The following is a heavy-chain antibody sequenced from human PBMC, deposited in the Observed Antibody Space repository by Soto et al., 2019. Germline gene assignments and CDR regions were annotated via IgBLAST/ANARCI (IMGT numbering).Heavy chain of an antibody. D-gene: IGHD3-10*01. CDR3: VTRLWFGELRDAFDI. V-gene: IGHV4-59*08. Sequence: PPETLSLTCTVSGGSISSYYWSWIRQPPGKGLEWIGYIYYSGSTNYNPSLKSRVTISVDTSKNQFSLKLSSVTAADTAVYYCVTRLWFGELRDAFDIWGQGTMVTVSS. CDR1: GGSISSYY. J-gene: IGHJ3*02. CDR2: IYYSGST.